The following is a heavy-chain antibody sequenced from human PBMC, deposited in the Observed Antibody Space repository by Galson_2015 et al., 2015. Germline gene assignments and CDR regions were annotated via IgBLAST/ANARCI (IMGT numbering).Heavy chain of an antibody. CDR1: GFIFSTYG. CDR3: ARDYYGSESFIST. CDR2: IWYDGSKK. Sequence: SLRLSCAGSGFIFSTYGMHWVRQAPGKGLEWVAVIWYDGSKKYYADSVKGRFTISRDNSKNTLYLQMNRLRAEDTAVYYCARDYYGSESFISTWGQGTLVTVSS. J-gene: IGHJ5*02. D-gene: IGHD3-10*01. V-gene: IGHV3-33*01.